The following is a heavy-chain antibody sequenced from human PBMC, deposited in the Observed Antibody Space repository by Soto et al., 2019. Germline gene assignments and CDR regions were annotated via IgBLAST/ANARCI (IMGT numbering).Heavy chain of an antibody. CDR3: AKDSGYNYGYFRWFDP. J-gene: IGHJ5*02. CDR2: IYYSGST. Sequence: SETLSLTCTVSGGSISICSYSWGLIRQPPGKGLEWIGSIYYSGSTYYNPSLKSRVTISVDTSKNQFSLKLSSVTAADTAVYYCAKDSGYNYGYFRWFDPWGQGTLVTVSS. D-gene: IGHD5-18*01. V-gene: IGHV4-39*07. CDR1: GGSISICSYS.